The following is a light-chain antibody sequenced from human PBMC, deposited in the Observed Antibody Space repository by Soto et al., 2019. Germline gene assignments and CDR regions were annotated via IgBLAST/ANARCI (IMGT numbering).Light chain of an antibody. Sequence: QSALTQPPSASGSPGQSVTISCTGTSSDIGGYNFVSWYQQHPGKAPRLIIYEVYKRPSGVPNRFSGSKSGNTASLTVSGLQAEDEADYYCSSHGGSNNPLAFGGGTKVTVL. CDR2: EVY. CDR3: SSHGGSNNPLA. V-gene: IGLV2-8*01. J-gene: IGLJ1*01. CDR1: SSDIGGYNF.